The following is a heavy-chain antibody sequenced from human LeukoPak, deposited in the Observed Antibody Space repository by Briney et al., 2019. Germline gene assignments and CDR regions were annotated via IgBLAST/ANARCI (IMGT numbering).Heavy chain of an antibody. V-gene: IGHV4-59*01. CDR1: GGSISSYY. CDR3: ARVEGSLGAFDI. D-gene: IGHD3-16*01. Sequence: SETLSLTCTVSGGSISSYYWSWIRQPPGKGLEWIGYIYYSGSTNYNPSLKSRVTISVDTSKNQFSPKLSSVTAADTAVYYCARVEGSLGAFDIWGQGTMVTVSS. CDR2: IYYSGST. J-gene: IGHJ3*02.